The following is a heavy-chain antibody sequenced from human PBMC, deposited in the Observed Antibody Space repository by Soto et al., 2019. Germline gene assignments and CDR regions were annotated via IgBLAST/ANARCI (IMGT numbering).Heavy chain of an antibody. V-gene: IGHV3-9*01. CDR3: AKDMGGYSSLFDY. CDR1: GFTFDDYA. D-gene: IGHD5-18*01. J-gene: IGHJ4*02. Sequence: EVQLVESGGGLVQPGRSLRLSCAASGFTFDDYAMHWVRQAPGKGLEWVSGISWNSGNIGYADSVKGRFTISRDNAKNSLYLQMNSLRAEDTALYYCAKDMGGYSSLFDYWGQGTLVTVSS. CDR2: ISWNSGNI.